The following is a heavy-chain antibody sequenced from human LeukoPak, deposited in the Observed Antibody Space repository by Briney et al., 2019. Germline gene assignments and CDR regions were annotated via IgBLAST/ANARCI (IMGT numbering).Heavy chain of an antibody. V-gene: IGHV4-38-2*02. Sequence: SETLSLTCTVSGYSISSGYYWGWIRQPPGKGLEWIGSIYHSGSTYYNPSLKSRVTISVDTSKNQFSLQLNSVTPEDTAVYYCARDVQIGTPGYSSGWYYFDYWGQGTLVTVSS. CDR2: IYHSGST. CDR1: GYSISSGYY. D-gene: IGHD6-19*01. CDR3: ARDVQIGTPGYSSGWYYFDY. J-gene: IGHJ4*02.